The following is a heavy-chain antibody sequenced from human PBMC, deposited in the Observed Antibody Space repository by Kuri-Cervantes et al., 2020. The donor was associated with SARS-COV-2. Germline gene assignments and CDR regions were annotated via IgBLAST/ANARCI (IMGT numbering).Heavy chain of an antibody. Sequence: GSLRLSCTVSGGSISSYYWSWIRQPAGKGLEWIGRIYTSGSTNYNPSLKSRVTMSVDTSRNQFSLKLSSVTAADTAVYYCASDNGLYWGQGTLVTVSS. J-gene: IGHJ4*02. V-gene: IGHV4-4*07. CDR1: GGSISSYY. CDR2: IYTSGST. CDR3: ASDNGLY.